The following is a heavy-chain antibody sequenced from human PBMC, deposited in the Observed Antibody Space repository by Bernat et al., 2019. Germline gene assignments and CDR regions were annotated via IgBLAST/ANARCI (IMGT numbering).Heavy chain of an antibody. CDR1: GFTFSSYW. D-gene: IGHD5-18*01. CDR3: TVDTAMVVKYYCYHMDV. V-gene: IGHV3-74*01. CDR2: INSDGSST. J-gene: IGHJ6*03. Sequence: EVQLVESGGGLVQPGGSLRLSCAAAGFTFSSYWMHWGRQAPGKGLVWVSRINSDGSSTGYADTVKGRFTISRDSAKNTLYLPMISLRAEDTAVYYCTVDTAMVVKYYCYHMDVWGEGTTVTVSS.